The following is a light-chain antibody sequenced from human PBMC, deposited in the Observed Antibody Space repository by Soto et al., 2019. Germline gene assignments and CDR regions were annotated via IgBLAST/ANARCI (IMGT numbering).Light chain of an antibody. CDR2: KAS. V-gene: IGKV1-5*03. J-gene: IGKJ1*01. CDR1: QSISDL. CDR3: QQYNGYWT. Sequence: DIQMTQSPSTLSASVGDRVTITCRASQSISDLLAWYQQEPGKAPKLLIYKASNLKSGVPSRFSGSGSGTEYTLTISSLQPDDFATYYCQQYNGYWTFGQGTKVEIK.